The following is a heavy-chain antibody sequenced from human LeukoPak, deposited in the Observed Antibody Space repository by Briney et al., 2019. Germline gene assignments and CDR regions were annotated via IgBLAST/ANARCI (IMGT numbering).Heavy chain of an antibody. J-gene: IGHJ5*02. CDR2: ISGSGGST. CDR3: AKDRKSSGYLGWFDP. CDR1: GFTFSSYA. D-gene: IGHD6-19*01. Sequence: GGSLRLSCAASGFTFSSYAMSWVRQAPGKGLEWVSAISGSGGSTYYADSVKGRFTISRDNSKNTLYLQMNSLRAEDTAVYYCAKDRKSSGYLGWFDPWGQGTLVTVSS. V-gene: IGHV3-23*01.